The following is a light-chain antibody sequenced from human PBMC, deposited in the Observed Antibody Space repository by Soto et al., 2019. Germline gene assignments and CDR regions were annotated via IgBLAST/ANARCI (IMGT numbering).Light chain of an antibody. J-gene: IGLJ1*01. Sequence: QSVLTQPPSASGTPGQRVIISCSGGSSNIGRNTVNWYQHLPGTAPRLLIYTNDQRPSGVPDRFSGSKSGTSASLAISGLQSDDEADYYCAAWDDTSSFVFGTGTKVTVL. V-gene: IGLV1-44*01. CDR2: TND. CDR3: AAWDDTSSFV. CDR1: SSNIGRNT.